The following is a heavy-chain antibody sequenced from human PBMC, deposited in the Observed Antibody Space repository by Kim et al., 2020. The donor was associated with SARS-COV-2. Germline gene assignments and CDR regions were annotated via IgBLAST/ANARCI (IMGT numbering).Heavy chain of an antibody. Sequence: DGSQKYHVDYVKGRFTISRDNAENSLYLQMNSLRAEDTAIYYCTRSLEYWGQGTLVTVSS. CDR2: DGSQK. J-gene: IGHJ4*02. V-gene: IGHV3-7*01. CDR3: TRSLEY.